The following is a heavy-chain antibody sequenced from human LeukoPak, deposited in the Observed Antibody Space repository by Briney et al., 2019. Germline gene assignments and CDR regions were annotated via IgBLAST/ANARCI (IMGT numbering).Heavy chain of an antibody. J-gene: IGHJ4*02. Sequence: SETLSLTCSVSGGSISSHYWSWIRQPPGKGLEWISYIYYSGSTNYNPSLKSRVTISVDTSKNQFSLKLSSVTAADTAVYYCARGQWLPVFDFWGQGTLVTVSS. CDR2: IYYSGST. V-gene: IGHV4-59*08. CDR1: GGSISSHY. D-gene: IGHD3-22*01. CDR3: ARGQWLPVFDF.